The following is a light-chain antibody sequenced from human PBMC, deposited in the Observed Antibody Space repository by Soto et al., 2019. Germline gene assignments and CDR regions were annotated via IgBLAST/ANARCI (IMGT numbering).Light chain of an antibody. CDR3: AAWDDSLNGQV. CDR1: SSNIGSNT. V-gene: IGLV1-44*01. CDR2: SNN. J-gene: IGLJ1*01. Sequence: QSVLTQPPSASGTPGQRVTISCSGSSSNIGSNTVNWYQQLPGTAPKLLIYSNNQRPSRVPDRFSGSKSGTSASLAISGLQSEDEADYYCAAWDDSLNGQVFGTGTKVTVL.